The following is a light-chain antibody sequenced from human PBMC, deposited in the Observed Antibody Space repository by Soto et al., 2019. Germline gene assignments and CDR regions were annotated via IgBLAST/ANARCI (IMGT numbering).Light chain of an antibody. J-gene: IGKJ1*01. CDR3: QHYNSWPRT. Sequence: EIVMTQSPATLSVSPGERATLSCRASQSVSSNLAWYQQKPGQAPRLLIYGASTRATGIPARFSGGRSGTEFTLTISSLQSEDFAVYYCQHYNSWPRTFGQGTKVEIK. CDR2: GAS. CDR1: QSVSSN. V-gene: IGKV3-15*01.